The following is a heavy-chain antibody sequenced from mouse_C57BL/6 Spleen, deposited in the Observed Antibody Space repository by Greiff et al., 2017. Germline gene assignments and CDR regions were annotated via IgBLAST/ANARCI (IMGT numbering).Heavy chain of an antibody. CDR3: ASPITTVVVYAMDY. J-gene: IGHJ4*01. V-gene: IGHV5-17*01. CDR2: ISSGSSTI. CDR1: GFTFSDYG. Sequence: EVKLMESGGGLVKPGGSLKLSCAASGFTFSDYGMHWVRQAPEKGLEWVAYISSGSSTIYYADTVKGRFTISRDHAKNTLFLQMTSLRSEDTAMHYCASPITTVVVYAMDYWGQGTSVTVSS. D-gene: IGHD1-1*01.